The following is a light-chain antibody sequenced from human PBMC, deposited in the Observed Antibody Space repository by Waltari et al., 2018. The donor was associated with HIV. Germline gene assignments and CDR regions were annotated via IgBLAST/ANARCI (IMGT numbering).Light chain of an antibody. Sequence: EIVLTQSPGTLSLSPGERATLSSRASQSVSSSYLDWYQQKPGEAPRLLLYGASSRATGIPDRFSGSGSGTDFTLTISRLEPEDFAVYYCQQYGSSPPLTFGQGTRLEIK. CDR3: QQYGSSPPLT. CDR2: GAS. V-gene: IGKV3-20*01. CDR1: QSVSSSY. J-gene: IGKJ5*01.